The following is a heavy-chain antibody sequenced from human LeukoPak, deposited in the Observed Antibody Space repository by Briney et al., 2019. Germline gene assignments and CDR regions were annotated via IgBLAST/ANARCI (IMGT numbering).Heavy chain of an antibody. D-gene: IGHD6-6*01. Sequence: SHTLSLTCAVYGGSLSVYYWSGITGPPGKGREWGGEINHSGSTNYNPSLKSRVTISVDPSKNQFSLKLSSVTAADTAVYYCAREKRIAARPYYFDYWGQGTLVTVSS. J-gene: IGHJ4*02. CDR1: GGSLSVYY. CDR3: AREKRIAARPYYFDY. CDR2: INHSGST. V-gene: IGHV4-34*01.